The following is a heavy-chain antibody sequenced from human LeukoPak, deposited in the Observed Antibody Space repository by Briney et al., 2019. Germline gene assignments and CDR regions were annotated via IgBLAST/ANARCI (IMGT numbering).Heavy chain of an antibody. CDR2: INSDGSST. CDR1: GFTFSSYW. D-gene: IGHD3-22*01. V-gene: IGHV3-74*01. CDR3: ARDFYDSRGFDY. J-gene: IGHJ4*02. Sequence: GGSLRLSCAASGFTFSSYWMHWVRQAPGKGLVWVSRINSDGSSTSYADSVEGRFTISRDNAKNTLYLQMNSLRAEDTAVYYCARDFYDSRGFDYWGQGTLVTVSS.